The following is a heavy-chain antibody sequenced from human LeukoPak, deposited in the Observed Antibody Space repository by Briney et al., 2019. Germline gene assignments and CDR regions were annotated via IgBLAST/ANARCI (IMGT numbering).Heavy chain of an antibody. D-gene: IGHD1-14*01. J-gene: IGHJ6*02. CDR3: ARDRNPIIENYYYYYGMDV. CDR1: GGSVSSGSYY. CDR2: IYYSGST. V-gene: IGHV4-61*01. Sequence: KPSETLSLTCTVSGGSVSSGSYYWSWIRQPPGKGLEWIGYIYYSGSTNYNPSLKSRVTISVDTSKNQFSLKLSSVTAADTAVYYCARDRNPIIENYYYYYGMDVWGQGTTVTVSS.